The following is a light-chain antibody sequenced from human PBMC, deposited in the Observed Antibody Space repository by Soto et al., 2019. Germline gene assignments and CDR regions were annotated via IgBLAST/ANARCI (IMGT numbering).Light chain of an antibody. CDR3: QKYNTVPRT. V-gene: IGKV1-27*01. CDR2: AAS. CDR1: QGISHF. J-gene: IGKJ1*01. Sequence: DIQMTQSPSSLSASVGDRVTITCRASQGISHFLAWYQQKPGKVPKLLIYAASILQSGVPPRFGGSGSGTDFTLTISSLQPEDVATYYCQKYNTVPRTFGQGTKVEI.